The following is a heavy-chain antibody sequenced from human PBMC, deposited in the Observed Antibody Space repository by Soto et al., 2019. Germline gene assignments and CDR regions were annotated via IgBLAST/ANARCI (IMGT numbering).Heavy chain of an antibody. J-gene: IGHJ3*02. CDR2: ISAYNGNT. CDR3: ARALGYCSSTSCYSDI. V-gene: IGHV1-18*01. CDR1: GYTFTRYG. Sequence: SVKVSCKASGYTFTRYGISWVRQAPGQGLEWMGWISAYNGNTNYAQKLQGRVTMTTDTSTSTAYMELRSLRSDDTAVYYCARALGYCSSTSCYSDIWGQGTMVTVS. D-gene: IGHD2-2*01.